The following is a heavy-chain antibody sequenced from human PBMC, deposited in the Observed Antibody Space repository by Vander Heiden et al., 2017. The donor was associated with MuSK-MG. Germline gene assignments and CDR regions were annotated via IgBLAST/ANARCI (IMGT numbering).Heavy chain of an antibody. D-gene: IGHD3-22*01. CDR1: GFTFSRCA. Sequence: EVQLLESGGGLVQPGGSLRLSCAASGFTFSRCAMSWVRQAPGKGLEWVSAISGSGGSTYYADSVKGRFTISRDKSKNTLYLQMNSLRAEDTAVYYCAKDRGVSSYYYDSSGYDYWGQGTLVTVS. J-gene: IGHJ4*02. CDR3: AKDRGVSSYYYDSSGYDY. V-gene: IGHV3-23*01. CDR2: ISGSGGST.